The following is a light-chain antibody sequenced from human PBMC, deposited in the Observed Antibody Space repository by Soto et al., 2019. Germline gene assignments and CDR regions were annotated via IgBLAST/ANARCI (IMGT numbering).Light chain of an antibody. V-gene: IGLV2-11*01. CDR2: DVS. Sequence: QSALTQPPSVSGSPGQSVTISCTGTSNDIGGYNYVSWYQQLPGKAPKLMIYDVSKRPSGVPDRFSGSNSGNTASLTISGLQAEDEADYYCCSYAGTTHVFGTGTKLTVL. CDR3: CSYAGTTHV. J-gene: IGLJ1*01. CDR1: SNDIGGYNY.